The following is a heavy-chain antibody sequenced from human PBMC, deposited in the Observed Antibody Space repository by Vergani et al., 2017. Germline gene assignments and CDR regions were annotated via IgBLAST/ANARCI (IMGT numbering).Heavy chain of an antibody. Sequence: EVQLVESGGGLVKPGGSLRLSCAPSGFTFSSYSMNWVRQAPGKGLEWASSISSSSSYIYYADSVKGRFTISRDNAKNSLYLQMNSLRAEDTAVYYCARAHSVHDAFDIWGQGTMVTVSS. CDR2: ISSSSSYI. D-gene: IGHD2-15*01. CDR1: GFTFSSYS. V-gene: IGHV3-21*01. CDR3: ARAHSVHDAFDI. J-gene: IGHJ3*02.